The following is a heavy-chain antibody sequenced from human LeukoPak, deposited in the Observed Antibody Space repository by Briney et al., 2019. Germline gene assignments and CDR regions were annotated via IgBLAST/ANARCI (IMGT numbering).Heavy chain of an antibody. CDR2: ISSSSSYI. D-gene: IGHD4-23*01. J-gene: IGHJ4*02. Sequence: PGGSLRLSCAASGFTFDDYGLSWVRQVPGKGLEWVSSISSSSSYIYYADSVKGRFTISRDNAKNSLYLQMNSLRVDDTAVYYCAKSLDYGGNRARLDFWGQGTLVTVSS. CDR3: AKSLDYGGNRARLDF. CDR1: GFTFDDYG. V-gene: IGHV3-21*04.